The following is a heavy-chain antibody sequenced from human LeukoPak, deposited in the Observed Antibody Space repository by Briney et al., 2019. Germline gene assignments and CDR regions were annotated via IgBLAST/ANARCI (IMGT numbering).Heavy chain of an antibody. CDR3: ARLAPLGYSSSWAEGHLDY. CDR1: GGSISSYY. J-gene: IGHJ4*02. D-gene: IGHD6-13*01. V-gene: IGHV4-59*08. Sequence: LSETLCLTCTVSGGSISSYYWSWIRQPPGKGLEWIGYIYYSGSTNYNPSLKSRVTISVDTSKNQFSLKLSSVTAADTAVYYCARLAPLGYSSSWAEGHLDYWGQGTLVTVSS. CDR2: IYYSGST.